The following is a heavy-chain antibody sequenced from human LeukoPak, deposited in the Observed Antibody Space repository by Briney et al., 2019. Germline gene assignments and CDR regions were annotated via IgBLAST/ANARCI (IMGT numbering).Heavy chain of an antibody. Sequence: GASVKVSCKASGYTYTSYYIHWVRQAPGQGLEWVGIINPSGGSTSYAQKFQGRVTVTRDTSTSTVYMELSSLRVEDTAVYFCAKVKSPDYDILTGYDFWGQGTQVTVSS. CDR1: GYTYTSYY. D-gene: IGHD3-9*01. J-gene: IGHJ4*02. V-gene: IGHV1-46*01. CDR3: AKVKSPDYDILTGYDF. CDR2: INPSGGST.